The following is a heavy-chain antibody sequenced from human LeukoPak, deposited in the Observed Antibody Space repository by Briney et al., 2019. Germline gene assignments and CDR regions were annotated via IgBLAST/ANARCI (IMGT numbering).Heavy chain of an antibody. V-gene: IGHV3-30*18. J-gene: IGHJ4*02. CDR2: ISYDGSSK. CDR1: GFTFSSYG. Sequence: GGSLRLSCAASGFTFSSYGMHWVRQAPGKGLEWVAVISYDGSSKYYADSVKGRFTISRDNSKNTLYLQMNSLRAEDTAVYYCAKDSPFDYWGQGTLVTVSS. CDR3: AKDSPFDY.